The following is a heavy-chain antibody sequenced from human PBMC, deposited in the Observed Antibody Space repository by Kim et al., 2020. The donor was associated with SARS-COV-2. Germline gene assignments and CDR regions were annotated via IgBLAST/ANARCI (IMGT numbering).Heavy chain of an antibody. V-gene: IGHV3-23*01. CDR1: GFTFSSYV. Sequence: LSLTCAASGFTFSSYVMTWVRQAPGKGLEWVSGISATGARTYYADSVRGRFTISRDNSKNTLYVQMNSLRAEDTAVYYCAKDLLSSSWHGLDSWGQGTLVTVSS. CDR2: ISATGART. J-gene: IGHJ4*02. D-gene: IGHD3-22*01. CDR3: AKDLLSSSWHGLDS.